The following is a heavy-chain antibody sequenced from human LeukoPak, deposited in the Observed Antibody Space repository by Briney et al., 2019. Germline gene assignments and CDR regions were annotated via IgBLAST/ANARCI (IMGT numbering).Heavy chain of an antibody. V-gene: IGHV4-39*01. CDR2: IYYSGST. Sequence: SETLSLTCTVSGGSISSSSYYWGWIRQPPGKGLEWIGSIYYSGSTYYNPSLKSRVTISVDTSKNQFSLKLSSVTAADTAVYYCARNSYSSSWYAEYYFDYWGQRTLVTVSS. D-gene: IGHD6-13*01. J-gene: IGHJ4*02. CDR1: GGSISSSSYY. CDR3: ARNSYSSSWYAEYYFDY.